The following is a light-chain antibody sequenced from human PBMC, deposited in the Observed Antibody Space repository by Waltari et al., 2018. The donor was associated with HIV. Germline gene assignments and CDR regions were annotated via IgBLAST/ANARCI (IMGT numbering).Light chain of an antibody. CDR1: SSDVGAYNL. J-gene: IGLJ1*01. CDR2: EVS. V-gene: IGLV2-23*02. Sequence: QSALTQPASVSGSPGQSITISCPGTSSDVGAYNLVSWYQQHPGKAPKLMIYEVSKRPSVVSNRFSGSKSGNTASLTISGLQAEDEADYYCCSYAGSKVFGTGTKVTVL. CDR3: CSYAGSKV.